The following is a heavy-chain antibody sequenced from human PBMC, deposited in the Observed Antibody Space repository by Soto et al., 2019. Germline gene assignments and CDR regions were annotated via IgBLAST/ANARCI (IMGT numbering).Heavy chain of an antibody. Sequence: GGSLRLSCAASGFTFSDYYMSWIRQAPGKGLEWVSYISSSGSTIYYADSVKGRFTVSRDNAKNSLFLLMSSLRAEDTAVYYCARDKDWAFDYWGQGTQVTVSS. V-gene: IGHV3-11*04. CDR2: ISSSGSTI. J-gene: IGHJ4*02. CDR3: ARDKDWAFDY. CDR1: GFTFSDYY. D-gene: IGHD3-9*01.